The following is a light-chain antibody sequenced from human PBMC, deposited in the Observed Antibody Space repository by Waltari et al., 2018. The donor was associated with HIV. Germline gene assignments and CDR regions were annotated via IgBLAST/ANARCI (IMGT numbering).Light chain of an antibody. CDR3: QQYNSYSST. CDR1: QSITNW. CDR2: KTS. V-gene: IGKV1-5*03. Sequence: DIQMTQSPSTLSASVGDRVTITCRAGQSITNWLAWYQQKPGKAPKLLIYKTSQLKSGVPPRFSGSGSGTEFTLTISSLQPDYFATFYCQQYNSYSSTFGQGTKVEIK. J-gene: IGKJ2*02.